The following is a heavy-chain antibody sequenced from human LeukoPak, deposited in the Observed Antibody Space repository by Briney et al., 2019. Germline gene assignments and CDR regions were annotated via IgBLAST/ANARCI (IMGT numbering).Heavy chain of an antibody. Sequence: PSETLSLTCTVSGGSISGTSYYWGWIRQPPGKGLEWIGSIYYSGSTYYNPSLKSRVTISVDTSKNQFSLKLSSVTAADTAVYHCARVGELLPYFDYWGQGTLVTVSS. CDR3: ARVGELLPYFDY. J-gene: IGHJ4*02. CDR1: GGSISGTSYY. CDR2: IYYSGST. D-gene: IGHD1-26*01. V-gene: IGHV4-39*07.